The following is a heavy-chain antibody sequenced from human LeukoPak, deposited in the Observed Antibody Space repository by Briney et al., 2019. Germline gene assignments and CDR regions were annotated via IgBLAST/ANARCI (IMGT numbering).Heavy chain of an antibody. D-gene: IGHD3-3*01. V-gene: IGHV4-61*01. CDR2: IYYSGST. Sequence: SETLSLTCTVSGGSISSSSYYWSWIRQPPGKGLEWIGYIYYSGSTNYNPSLKSRVTISVDTSKNQFSLKLSSVTAADTAVYYCARAVNDFWSGINFDYWGQGTLVTVSS. CDR3: ARAVNDFWSGINFDY. J-gene: IGHJ4*02. CDR1: GGSISSSSYY.